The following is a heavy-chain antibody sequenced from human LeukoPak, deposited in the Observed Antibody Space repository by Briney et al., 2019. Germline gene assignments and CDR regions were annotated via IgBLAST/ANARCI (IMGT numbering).Heavy chain of an antibody. CDR3: AKDIAAAGNAFDI. CDR1: GFTFDDYA. D-gene: IGHD6-13*01. Sequence: PGRSLRLSCAASGFTFDDYAMHWVRQAPGKGLEWVSGISWNSGSIGYADSVKGRFTISRDNAKNSLYLQMNSLRAEDTALYYCAKDIAAAGNAFDIWGQGTMVTVSS. J-gene: IGHJ3*02. V-gene: IGHV3-9*01. CDR2: ISWNSGSI.